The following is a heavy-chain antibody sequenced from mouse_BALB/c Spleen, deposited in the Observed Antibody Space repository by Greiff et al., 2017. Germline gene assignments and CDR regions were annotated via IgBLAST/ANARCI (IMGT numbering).Heavy chain of an antibody. V-gene: IGHV3-6*02. CDR3: ARDGPYDYDGAY. Sequence: EVKLVESGPGLVKPSQSLSLTCSVTGYSITSGYYWNWIRQFPGNKLEWMGYISYDGSNNYNPSLKNRISITRDTSKNQFFLKLNSVTTEDTATYYCARDGPYDYDGAYWGQGTLVTVSA. D-gene: IGHD2-4*01. CDR2: ISYDGSN. J-gene: IGHJ3*01. CDR1: GYSITSGYY.